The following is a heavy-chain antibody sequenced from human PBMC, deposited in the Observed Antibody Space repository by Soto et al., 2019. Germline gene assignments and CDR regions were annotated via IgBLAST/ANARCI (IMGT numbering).Heavy chain of an antibody. CDR3: ARAVVVVAAQYYYYYYGMDV. Sequence: SQTLSLPCAISGDSVSSNSAAWNWIRQSPSRGLEWLGRTYYRSKWYNDYAVSVKSRITINPDTSKNQFSLQLNSVTPEDTAVYYCARAVVVVAAQYYYYYYGMDVWGQGTTVTVSS. CDR1: GDSVSSNSAA. J-gene: IGHJ6*02. V-gene: IGHV6-1*01. D-gene: IGHD2-15*01. CDR2: TYYRSKWYN.